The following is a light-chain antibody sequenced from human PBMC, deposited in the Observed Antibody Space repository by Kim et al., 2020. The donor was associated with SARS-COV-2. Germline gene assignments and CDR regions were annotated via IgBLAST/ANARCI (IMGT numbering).Light chain of an antibody. V-gene: IGLV2-11*01. J-gene: IGLJ3*02. CDR2: NVS. CDR3: NSYTKSATLV. Sequence: QSALTQPRSVSGSPGQSVTISCSGTSSDVGGYDYVSWYQQHPGKAPKLLIYNVSKRPSGVPDRFSGSKSGNTASLTISGLQAEDEADYYCNSYTKSATLVFGGGTKVTVL. CDR1: SSDVGGYDY.